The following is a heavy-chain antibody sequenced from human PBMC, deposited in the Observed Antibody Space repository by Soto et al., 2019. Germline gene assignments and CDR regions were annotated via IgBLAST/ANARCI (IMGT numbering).Heavy chain of an antibody. Sequence: GGSLRLSCAASGFTFSSYSMNWVRQAPGKGLEWVSSISSSSSYIYYADSVKGRFTISRDNAKNSLYLQMNSLRAEDTAVYYCARDLWGYYDSSGYYYFDYWGQGTRVTVSS. CDR2: ISSSSSYI. V-gene: IGHV3-21*01. CDR1: GFTFSSYS. CDR3: ARDLWGYYDSSGYYYFDY. J-gene: IGHJ4*02. D-gene: IGHD3-22*01.